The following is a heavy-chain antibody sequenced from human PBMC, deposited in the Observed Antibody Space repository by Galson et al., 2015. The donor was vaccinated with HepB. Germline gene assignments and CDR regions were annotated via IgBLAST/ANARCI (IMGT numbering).Heavy chain of an antibody. Sequence: SLRLSCAASGFTFSSYSMNWVRQAPGKGLEWVSYISSSSSTIYYADSVKGRFTISRDNAKNSLYLQMNSLRAEDTAVYYCARDYGDYVEYFQHWGQGTLVTVSS. CDR1: GFTFSSYS. CDR2: ISSSSSTI. V-gene: IGHV3-48*01. CDR3: ARDYGDYVEYFQH. D-gene: IGHD4-17*01. J-gene: IGHJ1*01.